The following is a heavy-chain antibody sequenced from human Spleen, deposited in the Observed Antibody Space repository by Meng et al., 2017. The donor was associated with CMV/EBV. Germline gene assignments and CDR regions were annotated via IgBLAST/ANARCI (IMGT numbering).Heavy chain of an antibody. J-gene: IGHJ6*02. CDR3: ARDPVGDTRPSLYYKYGMDV. CDR2: ISSGSSYR. D-gene: IGHD1-26*01. Sequence: GESLKISCAASGFTFSSYTMNWVRQAPGKGLEWVSSISSGSSYRYYADSLKGRITISRDNAKNSLYLQMNSLRAEDTAVYFCARDPVGDTRPSLYYKYGMDVWGQGTTVTVSS. V-gene: IGHV3-21*01. CDR1: GFTFSSYT.